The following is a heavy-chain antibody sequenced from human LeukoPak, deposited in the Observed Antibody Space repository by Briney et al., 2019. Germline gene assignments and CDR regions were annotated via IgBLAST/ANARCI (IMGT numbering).Heavy chain of an antibody. CDR3: AKDLAQGNYYDSSGYYTLWDY. CDR2: ISGSGGST. V-gene: IGHV3-23*01. Sequence: QTGGSLRLSCAASGFTFSSYAMSWVRQAPGKGLEWVSAISGSGGSTYYADSVKGRFTISRDNSKNTLYLQMNSLRAEDTAVYYCAKDLAQGNYYDSSGYYTLWDYWGQGTLVTVSS. D-gene: IGHD3-22*01. J-gene: IGHJ4*02. CDR1: GFTFSSYA.